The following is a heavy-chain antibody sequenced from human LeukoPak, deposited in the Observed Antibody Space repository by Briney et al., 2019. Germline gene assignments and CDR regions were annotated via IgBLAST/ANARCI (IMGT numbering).Heavy chain of an antibody. V-gene: IGHV3-30*18. D-gene: IGHD4-17*01. CDR1: GFTFSSYG. CDR3: AKDLRSPGDYAFDY. J-gene: IGHJ4*02. Sequence: GRSLRLSCAASGFTFSSYGMHWVRQAPGKGLEWVAVISYDGSNKYYADSVKGRFTISRDNSENTLYLQMNSLRAEDTAVYYCAKDLRSPGDYAFDYWGQGTLVTVSS. CDR2: ISYDGSNK.